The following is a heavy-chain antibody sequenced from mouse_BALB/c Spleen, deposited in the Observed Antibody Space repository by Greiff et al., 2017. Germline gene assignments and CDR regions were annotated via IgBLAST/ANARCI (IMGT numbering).Heavy chain of an antibody. CDR1: GYTFTSYY. V-gene: IGHV1S81*02. D-gene: IGHD2-1*01. J-gene: IGHJ3*01. CDR2: INPSNGGT. CDR3: TRDYGNYETWFAY. Sequence: QVQLKESGAELVKPGASVKLSCKASGYTFTSYYMYWVKQRPGQGLEWIGEINPSNGGTNFNEKFKSKATLTVDKSSSTAYMQLSSLTSEDSAVYYCTRDYGNYETWFAYWGQGTLVTVSA.